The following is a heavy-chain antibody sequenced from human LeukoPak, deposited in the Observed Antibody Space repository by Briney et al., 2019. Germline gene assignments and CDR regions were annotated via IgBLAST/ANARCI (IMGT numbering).Heavy chain of an antibody. CDR1: GGSISSYY. D-gene: IGHD5-12*01. V-gene: IGHV4-4*07. Sequence: PSETLSLTCTVSGGSISSYYWSWIRQPAGKGLDWIGRIHSSGSTNYNPSLKSRVTMSVDTPKNQFSLKLSSLTPPAPAVYSCARDGSDYADYYYYHYMDVWGKGTTVTVSS. CDR3: ARDGSDYADYYYYHYMDV. CDR2: IHSSGST. J-gene: IGHJ6*03.